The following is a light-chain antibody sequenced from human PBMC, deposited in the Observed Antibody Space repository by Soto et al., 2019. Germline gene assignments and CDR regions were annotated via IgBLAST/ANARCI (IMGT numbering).Light chain of an antibody. V-gene: IGLV2-14*01. CDR3: SSYTSSSTRV. J-gene: IGLJ3*02. CDR1: SSDVGGYNY. Sequence: QSALTQPASVSGSPGQSITISCTGTSSDVGGYNYVSWYQQHPGKAPKLMIYEVSNRPSGVSNRFSGSKSGNTASLTISGLQGEDGADYYCSSYTSSSTRVFGGGTKLTVL. CDR2: EVS.